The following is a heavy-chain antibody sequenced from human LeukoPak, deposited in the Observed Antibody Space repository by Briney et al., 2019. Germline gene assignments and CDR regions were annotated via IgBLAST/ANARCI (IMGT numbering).Heavy chain of an antibody. CDR3: ARGQYCSSTSCYKGGYFDY. D-gene: IGHD2-2*02. J-gene: IGHJ4*02. CDR2: IDHSGST. V-gene: IGHV4-34*01. Sequence: PSETLSLTCAVYGGSFSGYYWSWIRQLPGKGLEWIGEIDHSGSTNYNPSLKSRVTISVDTSKNQFSLKLSSVTAADTAVYYCARGQYCSSTSCYKGGYFDYWGQVTLVTVSS. CDR1: GGSFSGYY.